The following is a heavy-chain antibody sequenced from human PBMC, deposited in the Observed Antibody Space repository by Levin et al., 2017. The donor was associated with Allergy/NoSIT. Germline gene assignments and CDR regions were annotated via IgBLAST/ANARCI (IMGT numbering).Heavy chain of an antibody. D-gene: IGHD5-12*01. V-gene: IGHV1-2*02. CDR3: TRGLYGGYDSGDY. Sequence: ASVKVSCKASGYTFTGYYIHWVRQAPGQGLEWMGWIHPNSGGTKYAQKFQGRVTMTRDTSISTAFMELNRLRSDDTAVYFCTRGLYGGYDSGDYWGQGTLVTVSS. CDR1: GYTFTGYY. J-gene: IGHJ4*02. CDR2: IHPNSGGT.